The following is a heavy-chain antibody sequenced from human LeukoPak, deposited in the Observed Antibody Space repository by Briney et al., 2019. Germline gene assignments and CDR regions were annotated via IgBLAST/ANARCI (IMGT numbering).Heavy chain of an antibody. CDR2: IYYSGST. J-gene: IGHJ4*02. CDR1: GGSISSSSYY. D-gene: IGHD3-9*01. CDR3: ARQGGGRYFDWLLSIRAYFDY. V-gene: IGHV4-39*01. Sequence: PSETLSLTCTVPGGSISSSSYYWGWIRQPPGKGLEWIGSIYYSGSTYYNPSLKSRVTISVDTSKNQFSLKLSSVTAADTAVYYCARQGGGRYFDWLLSIRAYFDYWGQGTLVTVSS.